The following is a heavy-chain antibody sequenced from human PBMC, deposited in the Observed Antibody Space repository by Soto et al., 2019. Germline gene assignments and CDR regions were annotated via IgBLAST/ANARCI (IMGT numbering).Heavy chain of an antibody. CDR3: AGYWCSGSCYRNFDY. Sequence: EVQLLESGGGLVQPGGSLRLSCEASGFTFSNYAMNWVRQAPGKGLEWISTVGTGGEAYYADSVRGRFTISRDNSKNTLYLQMNSLRAEDTAVYSCAGYWCSGSCYRNFDYWGQGTLVTVSS. CDR1: GFTFSNYA. J-gene: IGHJ4*02. CDR2: VGTGGEA. V-gene: IGHV3-23*01. D-gene: IGHD2-15*01.